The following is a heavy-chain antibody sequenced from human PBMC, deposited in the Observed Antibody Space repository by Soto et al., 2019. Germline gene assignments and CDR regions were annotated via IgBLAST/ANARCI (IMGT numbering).Heavy chain of an antibody. D-gene: IGHD3-22*01. CDR3: AKDYYYDSSGYYAYDY. J-gene: IGHJ4*02. CDR2: ISYDGSNK. CDR1: GFTFSSYG. V-gene: IGHV3-30*18. Sequence: QVQLVESGGGVVQPGRSLRLSCAASGFTFSSYGMHWVRQAPAKGLEWGAVISYDGSNKYYADSVKGRFTISRDNSKNTLYLQMNSLRAEDTAVYYCAKDYYYDSSGYYAYDYWGQGTLVTVSS.